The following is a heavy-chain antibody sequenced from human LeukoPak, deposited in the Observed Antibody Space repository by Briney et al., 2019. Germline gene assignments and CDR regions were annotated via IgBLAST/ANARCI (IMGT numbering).Heavy chain of an antibody. CDR2: IYYSGST. CDR3: AREDYGSGSFDY. D-gene: IGHD3-10*01. Sequence: SETLSLTCTVPGGSISSYYWSWIRQPPGKGLEWIGYIYYSGSTNYNPSLKSRVTISVDTSKNQFSLKLSSVTAADTAVYYCAREDYGSGSFDYWGQGILVTVSS. J-gene: IGHJ4*02. CDR1: GGSISSYY. V-gene: IGHV4-59*01.